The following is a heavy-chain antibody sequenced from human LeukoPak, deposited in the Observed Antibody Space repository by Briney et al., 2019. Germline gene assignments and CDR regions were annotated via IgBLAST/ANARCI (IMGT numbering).Heavy chain of an antibody. CDR3: TTDADDFWSGTYYFDY. Sequence: PGGSLRLSCAASGFTFSNAWMSWVRQAPGKGLEWVGRIKSNTDGGTTDYAAPVKGRFTISRDDSKNTMYLRMNSLKTEDTAVYYCTTDADDFWSGTYYFDYWGQGTLVTVSS. CDR2: IKSNTDGGTT. D-gene: IGHD3-3*01. J-gene: IGHJ4*02. CDR1: GFTFSNAW. V-gene: IGHV3-15*01.